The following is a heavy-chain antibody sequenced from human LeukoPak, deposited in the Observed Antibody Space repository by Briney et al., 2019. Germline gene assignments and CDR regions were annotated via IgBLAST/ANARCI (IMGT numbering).Heavy chain of an antibody. CDR3: ARISWKGVQDVGY. D-gene: IGHD1-1*01. Sequence: GASVTVSCKASGYTFPAYNIHWLRQAPGKGPAWVGWINHNSGGTHYVQNFQGRVTMTRDTSISTSYMELSRLTSDDTAVYYCARISWKGVQDVGYWGQGTLVTVSS. CDR2: INHNSGGT. V-gene: IGHV1-2*02. J-gene: IGHJ4*02. CDR1: GYTFPAYN.